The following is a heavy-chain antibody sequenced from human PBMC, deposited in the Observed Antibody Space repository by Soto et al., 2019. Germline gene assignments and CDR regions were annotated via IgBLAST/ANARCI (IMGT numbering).Heavy chain of an antibody. J-gene: IGHJ4*02. CDR2: IYPGDSDT. V-gene: IGHV5-51*01. D-gene: IGHD1-26*01. CDR3: ARSGVGAMNPASGTAY. Sequence: PGESLKISCKGFGYSFSSHWIGWVRQMPGKGLEWMGIIYPGDSDTRYSPSFQGQVTISADKSISTAYLQWRSLKTSDTAMYYCARSGVGAMNPASGTAYWGQGTLVTVSS. CDR1: GYSFSSHW.